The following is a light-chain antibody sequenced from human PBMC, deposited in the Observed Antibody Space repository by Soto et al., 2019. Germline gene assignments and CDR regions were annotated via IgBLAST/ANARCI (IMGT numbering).Light chain of an antibody. CDR2: TTN. J-gene: IGLJ1*01. CDR3: AAWDDCLNGHV. Sequence: QSVLTQPHSASGTPGQRVTISCSGSSSNIGTSSVHWFQQLPGTAPKLLISTTNQRPSGVPERFSGSKSGTSASLAISALQSEDEADYYCAAWDDCLNGHVFGTGTKLTVL. CDR1: SSNIGTSS. V-gene: IGLV1-44*01.